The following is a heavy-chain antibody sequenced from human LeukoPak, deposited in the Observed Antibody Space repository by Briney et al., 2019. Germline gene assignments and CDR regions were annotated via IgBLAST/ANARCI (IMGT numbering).Heavy chain of an antibody. V-gene: IGHV5-51*01. CDR3: ASGGMPYSSSVFYYFDY. Sequence: GESLKISCKGSGYSFTSYWIGWVRQMPGKGLEWMGIIYPGDSDTRYSPSFQGQVTISADKSISTAYLQWSSLKASDTAMYYCASGGMPYSSSVFYYFDYWGQGTLVTVSS. D-gene: IGHD6-6*01. CDR1: GYSFTSYW. CDR2: IYPGDSDT. J-gene: IGHJ4*02.